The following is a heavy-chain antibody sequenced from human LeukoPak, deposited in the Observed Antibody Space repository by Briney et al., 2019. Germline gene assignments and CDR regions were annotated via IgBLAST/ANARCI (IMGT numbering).Heavy chain of an antibody. D-gene: IGHD1-26*01. J-gene: IGHJ3*02. V-gene: IGHV3-48*03. CDR2: ISSSGSTI. CDR3: ASGRGAHDAFDI. Sequence: GGSLRLSCAASGFTFSSYEMNWVRQAPGKGLEWVSYISSSGSTIYYADSVKGRFTISGDNAKNSLYLQMNSLRAEDTAVYYCASGRGAHDAFDIWGQGTMVTVSS. CDR1: GFTFSSYE.